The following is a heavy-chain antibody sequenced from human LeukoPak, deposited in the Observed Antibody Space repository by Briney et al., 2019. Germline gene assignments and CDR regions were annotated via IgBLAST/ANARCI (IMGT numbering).Heavy chain of an antibody. V-gene: IGHV4-61*01. D-gene: IGHD6-19*01. J-gene: IGHJ4*02. CDR1: GGSISSSSYY. CDR2: ISYSGGT. CDR3: ARDLDNSGWYVFDY. Sequence: PSETLSLTCTVSGGSISSSSYYWGWIRQPPGKGLEWIGYISYSGGTNYNPSHKSRVTISVDTSKNQHSLKLSSVTAADTAVYYCARDLDNSGWYVFDYWGQGNLVTVSS.